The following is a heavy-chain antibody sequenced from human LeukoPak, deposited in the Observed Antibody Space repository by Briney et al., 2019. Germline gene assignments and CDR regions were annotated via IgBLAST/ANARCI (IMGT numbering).Heavy chain of an antibody. J-gene: IGHJ4*02. CDR1: GFTFDDYA. Sequence: PGRSLRLSCAASGFTFDDYAMHWVRQAPGKGLEWVSGISWNSGCIGYADSVKGRFTISRDNAKNSLYLQMNSLRAEDTALYYCAKDTGYDYVWGSYFAYWGQGTLVTVSS. V-gene: IGHV3-9*01. D-gene: IGHD3-16*01. CDR2: ISWNSGCI. CDR3: AKDTGYDYVWGSYFAY.